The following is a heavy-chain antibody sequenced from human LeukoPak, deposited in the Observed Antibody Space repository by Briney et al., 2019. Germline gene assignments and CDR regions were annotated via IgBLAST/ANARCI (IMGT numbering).Heavy chain of an antibody. Sequence: GGSLGLSCAASGFTFSSYWMHWVRQAPGKGLVWVSRINSDGSSTSYADSVKGRFTISRDNAKNTLYLQMNSLRAEDTAVYYCARDMYYDFWSGYVSYYYYGMVVWGQGATVTVSS. D-gene: IGHD3-3*01. CDR1: GFTFSSYW. CDR2: INSDGSST. CDR3: ARDMYYDFWSGYVSYYYYGMVV. J-gene: IGHJ6*02. V-gene: IGHV3-74*01.